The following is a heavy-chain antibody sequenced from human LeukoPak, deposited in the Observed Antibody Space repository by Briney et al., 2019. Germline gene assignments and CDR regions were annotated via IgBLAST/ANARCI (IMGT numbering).Heavy chain of an antibody. Sequence: GGSLRLSCAAPGFTFDDYAMHWVRQAPGKGLEWVSGISWNSGSIGYADSVKGRFTISRDNAKNSLYLQMNSLRAEDTALYYCAKGVESSAQPPFDYWGQGTLVTVSS. D-gene: IGHD6-25*01. CDR2: ISWNSGSI. CDR3: AKGVESSAQPPFDY. J-gene: IGHJ4*02. CDR1: GFTFDDYA. V-gene: IGHV3-9*01.